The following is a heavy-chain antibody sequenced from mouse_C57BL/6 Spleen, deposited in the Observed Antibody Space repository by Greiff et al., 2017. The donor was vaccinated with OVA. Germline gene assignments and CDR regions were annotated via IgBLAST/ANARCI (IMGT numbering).Heavy chain of an antibody. CDR2: IHPNSGST. V-gene: IGHV1-64*01. D-gene: IGHD1-1*01. CDR1: GYTFTSYW. Sequence: QVQLQQPGAELVKPGASVKLSCKASGYTFTSYWMHWVKQRPGQGLEWIGMIHPNSGSTNYNEKFKSKATLTVDKSSSTAYMQLSSLTSEDSAVYYGARWVEAREDYFDYWGQGTTLTVSS. CDR3: ARWVEAREDYFDY. J-gene: IGHJ2*01.